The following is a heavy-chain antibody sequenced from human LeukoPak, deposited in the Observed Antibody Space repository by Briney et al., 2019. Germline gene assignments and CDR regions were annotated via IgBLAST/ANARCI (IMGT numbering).Heavy chain of an antibody. CDR2: TSSAGTNN. CDR3: ARDLHASLSSSSPGDY. D-gene: IGHD6-6*01. V-gene: IGHV3-30-3*01. J-gene: IGHJ4*02. CDR1: GFTFNTYA. Sequence: GGSLRLSCAASGFTFNTYAMHWIRQAPGKGLEWVTVTSSAGTNNYYADSVKGRFTISRDNSKNTLYLQMNSLRAEDTAVYYCARDLHASLSSSSPGDYWGQGTLVTVSS.